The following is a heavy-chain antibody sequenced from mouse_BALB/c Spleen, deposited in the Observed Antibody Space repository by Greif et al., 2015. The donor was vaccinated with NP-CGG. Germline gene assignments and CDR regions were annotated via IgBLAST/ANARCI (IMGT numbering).Heavy chain of an antibody. CDR2: IDPANGNT. V-gene: IGHV14-3*02. Sequence: EVQLQQSGAELVKPGASVKLSCTASGFNIKDTYMHWVKQRPEQGLEWVGRIDPANGNTKYDPKFQGKATITADTSSNTAYLQLSSLASEDTAVYYCARWDWYFDVWGAGTTVTVSS. CDR3: ARWDWYFDV. CDR1: GFNIKDTY. J-gene: IGHJ1*01.